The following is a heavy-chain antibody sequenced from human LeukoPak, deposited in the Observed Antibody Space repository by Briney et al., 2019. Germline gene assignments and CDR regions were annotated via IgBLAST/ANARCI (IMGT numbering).Heavy chain of an antibody. V-gene: IGHV4-59*01. CDR3: ARETDDFWRHDYYYYYMDV. CDR2: IYYTGNT. Sequence: SETLSLTCTVSGGSISAYYWSWIRQPPGKRLEWLGYIYYTGNTNYNPSLKSRVTISVDTSKNQFSLRLRSVTAADTAVYYCARETDDFWRHDYYYYYMDVWGKGTTVTVSS. D-gene: IGHD3-3*01. J-gene: IGHJ6*03. CDR1: GGSISAYY.